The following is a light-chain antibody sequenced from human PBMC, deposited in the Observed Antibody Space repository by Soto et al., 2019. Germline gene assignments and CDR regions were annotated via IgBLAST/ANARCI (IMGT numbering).Light chain of an antibody. CDR3: QSNDNGLSGSDV. CDR2: GDS. V-gene: IGLV1-40*01. Sequence: VLTQPPSVSGAPGQRVAISCTGSSSNIGAGYDVNWYQQLPETAPKLLIFGDSNRPSGVPDRFSGSKSGTSASLVITGLQADDEADYYRQSNDNGLSGSDVFGTGTKVTVL. CDR1: SSNIGAGYD. J-gene: IGLJ1*01.